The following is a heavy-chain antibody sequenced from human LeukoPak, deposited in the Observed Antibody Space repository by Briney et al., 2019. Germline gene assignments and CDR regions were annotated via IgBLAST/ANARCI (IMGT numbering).Heavy chain of an antibody. J-gene: IGHJ4*02. CDR2: ISYDGSNK. CDR1: GFTFSSYA. Sequence: PGGSLRLSCAASGFTFSSYAMSWVRQAPGKGLEWVAVISYDGSNKYYADSVKGRFTISRDNSKNTLYLQMNSLRAEDTAVYYCAKGILSQSLEWLLHFDYWGQGTLVTVSS. CDR3: AKGILSQSLEWLLHFDY. V-gene: IGHV3-30*18. D-gene: IGHD3-3*01.